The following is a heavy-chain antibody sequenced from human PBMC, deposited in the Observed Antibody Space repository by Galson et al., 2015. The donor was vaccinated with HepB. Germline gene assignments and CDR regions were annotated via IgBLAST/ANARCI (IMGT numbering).Heavy chain of an antibody. D-gene: IGHD4-23*01. CDR3: ASPVVTPGRFDI. CDR1: GGSFSGNY. V-gene: IGHV4-34*01. CDR2: INHSGST. Sequence: TLSLTCGVYGGSFSGNYWSWIRQPPGKGLEWIGEINHSGSTNYNPSLKSRVTISVDTSKNQFSLKLRSVTAADTAVYYCASPVVTPGRFDIWGQGTVVTVSS. J-gene: IGHJ3*02.